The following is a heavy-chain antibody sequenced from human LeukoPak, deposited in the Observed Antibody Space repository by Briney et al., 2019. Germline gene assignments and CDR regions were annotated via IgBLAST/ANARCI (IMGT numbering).Heavy chain of an antibody. CDR2: IYYSGST. CDR3: AREALYYDSSGYKDAFDI. V-gene: IGHV4-59*01. D-gene: IGHD3-22*01. J-gene: IGHJ3*02. Sequence: PSETLSLTCTVSGGSISSYYWSWIRQPPGKGLEWIGYIYYSGSTNYNPSLKSRVTISVDTSKNQFSLKLGSVTAADTAVYYCAREALYYDSSGYKDAFDIWGQGTMVTVSS. CDR1: GGSISSYY.